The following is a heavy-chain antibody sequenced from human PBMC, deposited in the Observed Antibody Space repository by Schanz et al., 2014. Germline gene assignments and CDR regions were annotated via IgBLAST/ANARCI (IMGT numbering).Heavy chain of an antibody. CDR3: TRLRRADPNGFDV. D-gene: IGHD6-19*01. Sequence: QVQLVQSGPEVKKPGSSVKVSCQAFGDTFSKYNIMWVRQVPGQGLEWLGRIMPLRGIGNNAWKFQDRLTITADKSMNITYMELSSLGTEDTVVYYCTRLRRADPNGFDVWGQGTTVTVS. J-gene: IGHJ6*02. V-gene: IGHV1-69*02. CDR1: GDTFSKYN. CDR2: IMPLRGIG.